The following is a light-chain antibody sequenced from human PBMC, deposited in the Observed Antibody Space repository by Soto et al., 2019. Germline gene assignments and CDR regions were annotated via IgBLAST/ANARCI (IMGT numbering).Light chain of an antibody. CDR2: RAS. Sequence: DIKMNQSPSSVSASVGDSVTITCRASQGIGTWLAWYQHKPGQAPKLLIYRASRLQSGVPSRFSGSGSGTDFTLTITSLQPEDFATYYCHQADSLFTFRPGTKVDIQ. CDR1: QGIGTW. V-gene: IGKV1-12*01. CDR3: HQADSLFT. J-gene: IGKJ3*01.